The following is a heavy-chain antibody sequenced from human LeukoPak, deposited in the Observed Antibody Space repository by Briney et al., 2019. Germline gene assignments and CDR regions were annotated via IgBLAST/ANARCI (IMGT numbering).Heavy chain of an antibody. J-gene: IGHJ4*02. V-gene: IGHV4-34*01. D-gene: IGHD5-12*01. CDR1: GGSFSGYY. CDR2: INHSGST. Sequence: SETLSLTCAVYGGSFSGYYWSWIRQPPGKGLEWIGEINHSGSTNYNPSLKSRVTISVDTSKNQFSLKLSPVTAADTAVYYCARGGGYASPIGYWGQGALVTVSS. CDR3: ARGGGYASPIGY.